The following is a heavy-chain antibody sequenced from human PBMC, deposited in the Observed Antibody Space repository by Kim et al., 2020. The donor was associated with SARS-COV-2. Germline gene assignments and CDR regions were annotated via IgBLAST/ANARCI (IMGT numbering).Heavy chain of an antibody. Sequence: GGSLRLSCVASGFTFSTYGMFWVRQAPGKGLEWVAIISYDGSNKYYADSVKGRFTISRDNSENTLYLQMNSLRAEDTAVYYCAKAVLRGVNYYYYGMDVWGKGTTVTVSS. D-gene: IGHD3-10*01. CDR3: AKAVLRGVNYYYYGMDV. V-gene: IGHV3-30*18. CDR2: ISYDGSNK. CDR1: GFTFSTYG. J-gene: IGHJ6*04.